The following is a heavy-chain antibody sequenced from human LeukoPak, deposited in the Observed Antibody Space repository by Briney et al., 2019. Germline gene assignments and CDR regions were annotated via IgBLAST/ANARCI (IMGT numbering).Heavy chain of an antibody. CDR1: GYSFPSYW. V-gene: IGHV5-51*01. Sequence: HGESLKISCKGSGYSFPSYWIGWVRQMPGKGLEWMGIIYPGDSDTRYSPSFQGQVTISADKSISTAYLQWSSLKASDTAMYYCASMVAAAGRAFDYWGQGTLVTVSS. CDR3: ASMVAAAGRAFDY. J-gene: IGHJ4*02. D-gene: IGHD6-13*01. CDR2: IYPGDSDT.